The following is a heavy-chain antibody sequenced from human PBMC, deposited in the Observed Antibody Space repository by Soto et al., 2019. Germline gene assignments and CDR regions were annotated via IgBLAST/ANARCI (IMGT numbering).Heavy chain of an antibody. V-gene: IGHV3-15*01. J-gene: IGHJ4*02. D-gene: IGHD4-17*01. CDR1: GFTFSNAW. CDR2: IKSKTDGGTT. CDR3: TTYDYGGNSDYFDY. Sequence: GSLRLSCAASGFTFSNAWMSWVRQAPGKGLEWVGRIKSKTDGGTTDYAAPVKGRFTISRDDSKNTLYLQMNSLKTEDTAVYYCTTYDYGGNSDYFDYWGQGTLVTVSS.